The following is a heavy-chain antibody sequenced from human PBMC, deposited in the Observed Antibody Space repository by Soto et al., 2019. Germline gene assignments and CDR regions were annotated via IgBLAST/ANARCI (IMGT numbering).Heavy chain of an antibody. CDR2: IYYSGTT. J-gene: IGHJ4*02. V-gene: IGHV4-59*08. D-gene: IGHD5-18*01. Sequence: SGTLSLSSTVSGGSISSYYWSWIRQPPGKGLEWIGYIYYSGTTNYNPSLKSRVTISVDTSKNQLSLKLSSVTAADTAVYYCARRYGYSFDYSGQGTLVTVSS. CDR3: ARRYGYSFDY. CDR1: GGSISSYY.